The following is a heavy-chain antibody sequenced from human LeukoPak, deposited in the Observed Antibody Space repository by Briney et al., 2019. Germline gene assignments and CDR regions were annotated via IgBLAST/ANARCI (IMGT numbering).Heavy chain of an antibody. Sequence: SETLSLTCTVTGGSIIDNSFYWGWIRQPPGKGLEWIGRIFHSGTTNYNPALERRVTIAVDTSKNQFSLRLTSVTAADTALYYCARLTDSWGQGTLVTVSS. CDR3: ARLTDS. J-gene: IGHJ4*02. V-gene: IGHV4-39*01. CDR1: GGSIIDNSFY. CDR2: IFHSGTT.